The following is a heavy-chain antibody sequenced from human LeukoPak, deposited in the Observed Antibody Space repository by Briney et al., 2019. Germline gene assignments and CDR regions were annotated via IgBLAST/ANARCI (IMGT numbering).Heavy chain of an antibody. V-gene: IGHV3-33*01. CDR2: IWYDGSNK. CDR3: AREGPNYDSSGYSTPFDY. J-gene: IGHJ4*02. D-gene: IGHD3-22*01. Sequence: GGSLRLSCAASGFTFSSYGMHWVRQAPGKGLEWVAVIWYDGSNKYYADSVNGRFTISRDNSKNTLYLQMNSLRAEDTAVYYCAREGPNYDSSGYSTPFDYWGQGTLVTVSS. CDR1: GFTFSSYG.